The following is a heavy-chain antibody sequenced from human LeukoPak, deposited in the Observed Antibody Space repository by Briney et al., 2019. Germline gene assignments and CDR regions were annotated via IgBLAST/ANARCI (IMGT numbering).Heavy chain of an antibody. CDR2: IYYSGNT. J-gene: IGHJ4*02. V-gene: IGHV4-39*07. D-gene: IGHD3-22*01. CDR1: GDSFNNYY. Sequence: SETLSLTCTVSGDSFNNYYWGWIRQAPGKGLEWIGSIYYSGNTYHSPSLMSRVTISVDTSKNQFSLKLSSVTAADTAVYYCARAPHFFDTSGSRYYFDYWGQGALVTVSS. CDR3: ARAPHFFDTSGSRYYFDY.